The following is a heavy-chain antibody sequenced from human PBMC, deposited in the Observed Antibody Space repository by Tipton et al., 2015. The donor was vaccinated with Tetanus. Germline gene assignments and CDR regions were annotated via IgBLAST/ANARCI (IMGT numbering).Heavy chain of an antibody. V-gene: IGHV3-11*01. CDR2: ISSSGSTI. Sequence: SLRLSCAASGFTFSDYYMSWIRQAPGKGLEWVSYISSSGSTIYYADSVKGRLTISRDNAKNSLSLQVNSLRAEDTAVYYCARVWGRGQLVTKPNWYFDLRGRGTLVTVSS. D-gene: IGHD6-6*01. CDR3: ARVWGRGQLVTKPNWYFDL. J-gene: IGHJ2*01. CDR1: GFTFSDYY.